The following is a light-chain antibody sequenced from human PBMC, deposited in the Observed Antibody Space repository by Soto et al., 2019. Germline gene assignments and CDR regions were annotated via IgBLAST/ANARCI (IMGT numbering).Light chain of an antibody. CDR1: QSVSRY. CDR2: AAS. CDR3: QQSYITPPIT. J-gene: IGKJ5*01. Sequence: DVQMTQSPSSLSALVGDRVTITCRASQSVSRYLNWYQHKPGKAPKLLINAASNLRSGVPSIFSGSGSGTDFTLTIDGLQPEDFAVYYCQQSYITPPITFGQGTRLELK. V-gene: IGKV1-39*01.